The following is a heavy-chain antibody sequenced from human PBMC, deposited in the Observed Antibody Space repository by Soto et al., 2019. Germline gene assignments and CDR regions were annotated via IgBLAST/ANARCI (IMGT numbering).Heavy chain of an antibody. CDR1: GFTFSSYA. J-gene: IGHJ4*02. Sequence: EVQLLESGGGLVQPGGSLRLSCAASGFTFSSYAMSWVRQAPGKGLEWVSAISGGGDSTYYADSVKGRFTFSRDNSRNTLYVQMNSLRAEDTAVYYCAKSRDTSAWEVFDYWGQGTLVTVSA. D-gene: IGHD6-19*01. CDR3: AKSRDTSAWEVFDY. V-gene: IGHV3-23*01. CDR2: ISGGGDST.